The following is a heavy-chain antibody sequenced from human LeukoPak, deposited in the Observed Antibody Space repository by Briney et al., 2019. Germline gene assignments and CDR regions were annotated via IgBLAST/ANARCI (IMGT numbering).Heavy chain of an antibody. CDR1: GYTFTSHD. CDR2: INPNSGGT. J-gene: IGHJ4*02. CDR3: ARASGDGNFDY. Sequence: ASVKVSCKASGYTFTSHDMHWVRQAPGQGLELMGWINPNSGGTNYAQKFQGRVTMTRDTSISTAYMELSRLRSDDTAVYFCARASGDGNFDYWGQGTLVTVSS. V-gene: IGHV1-2*02. D-gene: IGHD1-14*01.